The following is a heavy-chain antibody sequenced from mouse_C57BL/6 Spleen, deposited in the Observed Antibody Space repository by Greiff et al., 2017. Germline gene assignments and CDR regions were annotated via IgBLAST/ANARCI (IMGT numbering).Heavy chain of an antibody. V-gene: IGHV3-6*01. D-gene: IGHD2-3*01. CDR2: ISYDGSN. J-gene: IGHJ2*01. CDR3: ARGDGNVDY. CDR1: GYSITSGYY. Sequence: EVKLMESGPGLVKPSQSLSLTCSVTGYSITSGYYWNWIRQFPGNKLEWMGYISYDGSNNYNPSLKNRISITRDTSKNQFFLKLNSVTTEDTATYYCARGDGNVDYWGQGTTLTVSS.